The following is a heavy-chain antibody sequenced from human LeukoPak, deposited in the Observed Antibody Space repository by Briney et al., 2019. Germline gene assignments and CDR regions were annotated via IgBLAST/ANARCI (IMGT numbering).Heavy chain of an antibody. Sequence: GSLRLSCAASGFTFSSYAMHWVRQAPGKGLEWVANIKQDGSEKYYVDSVKGRFTISRDNAKNSLFLQMNSLRAEDTAVYYCARDPRRRNWSGYEVAYYYYYYMDVWGKGTTVTVSS. J-gene: IGHJ6*03. CDR1: GFTFSSYA. V-gene: IGHV3-7*01. CDR2: IKQDGSEK. CDR3: ARDPRRRNWSGYEVAYYYYYYMDV. D-gene: IGHD5-12*01.